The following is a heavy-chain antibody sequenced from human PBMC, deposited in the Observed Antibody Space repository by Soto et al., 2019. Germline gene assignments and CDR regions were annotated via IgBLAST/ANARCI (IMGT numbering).Heavy chain of an antibody. CDR1: GFTFSSYA. V-gene: IGHV3-23*01. CDR3: AKDRENNSSWYARLIQTHFDY. CDR2: ISGSGGST. D-gene: IGHD6-13*01. Sequence: EVQLLESGGGLVQPGGSLRLSCAASGFTFSSYAMSWVRQAPGKGLEWVSAISGSGGSTYYADSVKGRFTISRDNSKNTLYLQMNSLRAEDTAVYYCAKDRENNSSWYARLIQTHFDYWGQGTLVTVSS. J-gene: IGHJ4*02.